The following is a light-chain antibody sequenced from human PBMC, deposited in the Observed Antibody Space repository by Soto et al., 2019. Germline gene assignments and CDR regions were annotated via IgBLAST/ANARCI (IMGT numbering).Light chain of an antibody. Sequence: VLTQSPGTLSLTPGERATLSCRASQSLGSTSLAWYQQKPGQPPRLLISGSSKRAAGVPDRFSGSGSGTDFTLVISRLEPEDFAVYYCQQSVDSPRTFGQGTKVDLK. CDR1: QSLGSTS. CDR3: QQSVDSPRT. V-gene: IGKV3-20*01. CDR2: GSS. J-gene: IGKJ1*01.